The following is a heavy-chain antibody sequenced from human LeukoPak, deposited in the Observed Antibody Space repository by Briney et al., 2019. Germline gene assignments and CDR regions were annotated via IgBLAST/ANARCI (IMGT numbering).Heavy chain of an antibody. J-gene: IGHJ4*02. Sequence: PGGSLRLSCAASGFTFSSYSMNWVRQAPGEGLEWVSYISSSSSTIYYADSVKGRFTISRDNAKNTLYLQMNSLRAEDTVVYYCARGRRRFLEWLLYDYWGQGTLVTVSS. CDR2: ISSSSSTI. CDR1: GFTFSSYS. D-gene: IGHD3-3*01. CDR3: ARGRRRFLEWLLYDY. V-gene: IGHV3-48*01.